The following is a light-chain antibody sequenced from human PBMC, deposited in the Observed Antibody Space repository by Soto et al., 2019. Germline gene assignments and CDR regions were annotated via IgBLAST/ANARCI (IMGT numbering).Light chain of an antibody. CDR1: QSVGTNY. V-gene: IGKV3-20*01. Sequence: EIVLTQSRCTLCFSPWERFTLSGRASQSVGTNYLAWYQQKPGQAPRLVIYGTSNRATGTPGRFSGSGSGTDFTLTISRLEPEDFAVYYCQQYGTSPRMFGQGTKVDIK. CDR3: QQYGTSPRM. CDR2: GTS. J-gene: IGKJ1*01.